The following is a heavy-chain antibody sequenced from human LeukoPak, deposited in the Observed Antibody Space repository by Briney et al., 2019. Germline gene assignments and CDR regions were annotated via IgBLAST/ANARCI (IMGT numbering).Heavy chain of an antibody. CDR1: GFTFSSYA. CDR3: AKGLVPAARNENWFDP. V-gene: IGHV3-23*01. Sequence: HPGGSLRLSCAASGFTFSSYAMSWVRQAPGKGLEWVSAISGSGGSTYYADSVKGRFTISRDNSKNTLYLQMNSLRAEDTAVYYCAKGLVPAARNENWFDPWGQGTLVTVSS. J-gene: IGHJ5*02. CDR2: ISGSGGST. D-gene: IGHD2-2*01.